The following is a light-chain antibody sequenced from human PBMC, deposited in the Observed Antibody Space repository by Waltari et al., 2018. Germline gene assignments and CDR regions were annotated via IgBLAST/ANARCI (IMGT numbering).Light chain of an antibody. CDR1: SSDGGGYNY. CDR3: SSYAGITNWV. CDR2: EVS. J-gene: IGLJ3*02. Sequence: QSALTQPPSASGSPGQSVTISCTGTSSDGGGYNYVSWYQQYPGQAPELIIYEVSRRPSGVPDRFSGSKSGNTASLTVSGLQAEDEADYYCSSYAGITNWVFGGGTKLTVL. V-gene: IGLV2-8*01.